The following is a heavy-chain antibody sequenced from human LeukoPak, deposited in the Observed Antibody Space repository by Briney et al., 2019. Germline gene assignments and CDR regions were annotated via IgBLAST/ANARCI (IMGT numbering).Heavy chain of an antibody. Sequence: GGSLRLSCAASGFTVSANYMSWVRQAPGKGLDWVSVIYSDGSTYYADSVKGRFTISRDNSKNTLYLQMNSLRAEDTAVYYCARGFLVAYYYYYGMDVWGQGTTVTVSS. D-gene: IGHD5-12*01. J-gene: IGHJ6*02. CDR1: GFTVSANY. CDR2: IYSDGST. CDR3: ARGFLVAYYYYYGMDV. V-gene: IGHV3-53*01.